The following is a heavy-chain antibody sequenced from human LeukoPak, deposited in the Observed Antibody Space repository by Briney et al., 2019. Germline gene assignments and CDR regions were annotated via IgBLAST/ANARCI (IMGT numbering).Heavy chain of an antibody. CDR3: ARAPGLWFGELRPLGFDY. J-gene: IGHJ4*02. CDR2: IYYSGST. D-gene: IGHD3-10*01. V-gene: IGHV4-59*01. CDR1: GGSISSYY. Sequence: SETLSFTCTVSGGSISSYYWSWIRQPPGKGLEWIGYIYYSGSTNYNPSLKSRVTISVDTSKNQFSLKLSSVTAADTAVYYCARAPGLWFGELRPLGFDYWGQGTLVTVSS.